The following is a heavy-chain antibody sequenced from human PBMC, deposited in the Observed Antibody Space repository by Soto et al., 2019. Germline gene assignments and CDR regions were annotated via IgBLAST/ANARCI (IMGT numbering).Heavy chain of an antibody. CDR1: GGSFSDYS. V-gene: IGHV4-34*01. J-gene: IGHJ4*02. Sequence: SETLSLTCAVYGGSFSDYSWTWIRQPPGRGLEWIGEINHSITTKYNPSLKSRVTISVDTSKNQFSLKLSSVTAADTAVYYCARSHLDWLLSREDCDYWGQGTRV. CDR3: ARSHLDWLLSREDCDY. CDR2: INHSITT. D-gene: IGHD3-9*01.